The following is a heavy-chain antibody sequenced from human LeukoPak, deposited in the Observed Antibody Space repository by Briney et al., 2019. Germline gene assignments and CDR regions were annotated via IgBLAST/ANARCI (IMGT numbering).Heavy chain of an antibody. V-gene: IGHV4-39*01. J-gene: IGHJ4*02. CDR1: GGSISSSTYY. Sequence: PSETLSLTCSVSGGSISSSTYYWGWIRQPPGNGLAWIGSIYYSGSTYYNPSLKSRVTISVDTSKNQFSLKLSSVTAADTAVYYCARHAGGSRYYDLWSGYYTDYWGQGTLVTVSS. CDR3: ARHAGGSRYYDLWSGYYTDY. CDR2: IYYSGST. D-gene: IGHD3-3*01.